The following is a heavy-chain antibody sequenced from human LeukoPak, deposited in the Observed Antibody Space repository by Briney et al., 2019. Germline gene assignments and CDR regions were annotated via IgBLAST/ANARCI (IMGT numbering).Heavy chain of an antibody. J-gene: IGHJ3*02. D-gene: IGHD2-21*01. Sequence: GASVKVSCKASGYSFTSYYMHWVRQAPGQGLEWMGIINPSGGSTSYAQKFQGRVTMSRDTSTSTVYMELSSLRSEDTAVYYCAIELFTNDAFDIWGQGTMVTASS. CDR3: AIELFTNDAFDI. V-gene: IGHV1-46*01. CDR1: GYSFTSYY. CDR2: INPSGGST.